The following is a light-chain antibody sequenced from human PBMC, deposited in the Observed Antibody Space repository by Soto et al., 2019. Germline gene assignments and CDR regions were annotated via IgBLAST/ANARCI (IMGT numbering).Light chain of an antibody. CDR1: SRDIGTYDY. V-gene: IGLV2-8*01. J-gene: IGLJ1*01. CDR2: EVS. CDR3: CSYGGGNNFYV. Sequence: QSVLTQPPPASGSPGQSVPISCPGTSRDIGTYDYVSWYQHLPDKAPKLIIYEVSKRPSGVPDRFSGSKSGNTASLTVSGLQAEDEGDYYCCSYGGGNNFYVFGTGTKVTVL.